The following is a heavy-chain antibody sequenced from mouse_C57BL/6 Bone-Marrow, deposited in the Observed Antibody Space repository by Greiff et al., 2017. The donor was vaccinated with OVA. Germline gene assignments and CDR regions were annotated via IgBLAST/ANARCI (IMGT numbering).Heavy chain of an antibody. V-gene: IGHV1-15*01. CDR1: GYTFTDYE. Sequence: VQLQQSGAELVRPGASVTLSCKASGYTFTDYEMHWVKQTPVHGLEWIGAIDPETGGTAYNQKFKGKVILTADKSSSTAYMELRSLTSEDSAVYYCTRGYSNNYAMDYWGQGTAVTVSS. D-gene: IGHD2-5*01. CDR3: TRGYSNNYAMDY. CDR2: IDPETGGT. J-gene: IGHJ4*01.